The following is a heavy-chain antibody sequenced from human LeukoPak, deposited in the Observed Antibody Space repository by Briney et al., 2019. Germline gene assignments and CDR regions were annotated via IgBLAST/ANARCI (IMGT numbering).Heavy chain of an antibody. CDR2: IIPIFGTA. J-gene: IGHJ6*02. Sequence: SVKVPCKASGGTFSSYAISWVRQAPGQGLEWMGGIIPIFGTANYAQKFQGRVTITADESTSTAYMELSSLRSEDTAVYYCATHYDFWSGYYPKDYYYGMDVWGQGTTVTVSS. CDR1: GGTFSSYA. CDR3: ATHYDFWSGYYPKDYYYGMDV. D-gene: IGHD3-3*01. V-gene: IGHV1-69*13.